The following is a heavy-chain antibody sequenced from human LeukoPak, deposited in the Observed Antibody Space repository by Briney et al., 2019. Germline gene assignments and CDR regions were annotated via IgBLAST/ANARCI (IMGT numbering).Heavy chain of an antibody. CDR2: ISGSGGST. Sequence: PGGSLRLSCAASGFTFSSYAMSWVRQAPGKGLEWVSAISGSGGSTYYADSVKGRFTISRDNSKNTLYLQMNSLRAEDTAVYYCAKDSFRFRIVGATWEAFDIWGQGTMVTVSS. D-gene: IGHD1-26*01. J-gene: IGHJ3*02. CDR3: AKDSFRFRIVGATWEAFDI. CDR1: GFTFSSYA. V-gene: IGHV3-23*01.